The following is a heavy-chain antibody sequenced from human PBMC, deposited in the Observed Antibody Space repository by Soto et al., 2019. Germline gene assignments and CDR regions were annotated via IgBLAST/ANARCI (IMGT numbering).Heavy chain of an antibody. D-gene: IGHD1-7*01. CDR2: IYYSGST. CDR3: ARRSPNVSLKARNWNYDY. V-gene: IGHV4-39*01. Sequence: QLQLQESGPGLVKPSETLSLTCTVSGGSISSSSYYWGWIRQPPGKGLEWIGSIYYSGSTYYNPSLKSRVTISVDTSKNQFSLKLSSVTAADTAVYYCARRSPNVSLKARNWNYDYWGQGTLVTVSS. CDR1: GGSISSSSYY. J-gene: IGHJ4*02.